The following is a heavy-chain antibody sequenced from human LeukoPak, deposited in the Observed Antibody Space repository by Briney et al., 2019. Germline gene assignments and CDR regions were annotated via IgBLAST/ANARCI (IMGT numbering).Heavy chain of an antibody. CDR2: ISGSGGST. Sequence: GGSLRLSCLASGFTFSSYAMSWVRQAPGKGLEWVSAISGSGGSTYYADSVKGRSTISRDNSKNTLYLQMHSLRAEDTAVYYCGKRELWHGWGEDAWGQGTTVTVSS. CDR1: GFTFSSYA. D-gene: IGHD3-10*01. CDR3: GKRELWHGWGEDA. V-gene: IGHV3-23*01. J-gene: IGHJ6*02.